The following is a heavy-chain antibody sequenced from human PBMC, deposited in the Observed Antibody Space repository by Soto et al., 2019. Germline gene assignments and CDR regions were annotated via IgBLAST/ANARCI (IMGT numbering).Heavy chain of an antibody. D-gene: IGHD2-15*01. CDR1: GFTFSSYG. V-gene: IGHV3-33*01. Sequence: GGSLRLSCAASGFTFSSYGMHWVRQAPGKGLEWVAVIWYDGSNKYYADSVKGRFTISRDNSKNTLYLQMNSLRAEDTAVYYCAREGSYCSGGSCYSGMDVWGQGTTVTVSS. CDR2: IWYDGSNK. J-gene: IGHJ6*02. CDR3: AREGSYCSGGSCYSGMDV.